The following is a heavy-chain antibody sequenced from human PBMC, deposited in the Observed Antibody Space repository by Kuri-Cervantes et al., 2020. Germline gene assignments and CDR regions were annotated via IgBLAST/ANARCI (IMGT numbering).Heavy chain of an antibody. CDR2: ISYDGGNK. Sequence: GESLKISCAASGFTFSSYGMHWVRQAPGKGLEWVAVISYDGGNKYYADSVKGRFTISRDSSKNTLYLQMNSLRAEDTAVYYCARERIEWELLSGMDVWGQGTTVTVSS. V-gene: IGHV3-30*03. D-gene: IGHD1-26*01. J-gene: IGHJ6*02. CDR3: ARERIEWELLSGMDV. CDR1: GFTFSSYG.